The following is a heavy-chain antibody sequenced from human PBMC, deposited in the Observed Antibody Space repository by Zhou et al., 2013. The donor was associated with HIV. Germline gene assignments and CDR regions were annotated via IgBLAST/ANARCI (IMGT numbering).Heavy chain of an antibody. CDR1: GGSISSGSYY. J-gene: IGHJ4*02. D-gene: IGHD3-22*01. CDR3: ARGGDYYDSSGYYSIDY. Sequence: QVQLQESGPGLVKPSQTLSLTCTVSGGSISSGSYYWSWIRQPAGKGLEWIGQSYTSGSTNYNPSLKSRVTISVDTSKNQFSLKLSSVTAADTAVYYCARGGDYYDSSGYYSIDYWGQGTPVTVSS. V-gene: IGHV4-61*09. CDR2: SYTSGST.